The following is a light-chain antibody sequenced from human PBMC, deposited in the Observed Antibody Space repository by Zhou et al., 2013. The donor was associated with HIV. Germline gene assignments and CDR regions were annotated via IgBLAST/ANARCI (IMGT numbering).Light chain of an antibody. V-gene: IGKV3-20*01. Sequence: EVAMTQSPATLSVSPGERATLSCRASQSVSSSYLAWYQQKPGQAPRLLIYGASSRATGIPDRFSGSGSGTDFTLTISSLQPDDFATYYCQQYNSLFTFGPGTKVDIK. J-gene: IGKJ3*01. CDR1: QSVSSSY. CDR3: QQYNSLFT. CDR2: GAS.